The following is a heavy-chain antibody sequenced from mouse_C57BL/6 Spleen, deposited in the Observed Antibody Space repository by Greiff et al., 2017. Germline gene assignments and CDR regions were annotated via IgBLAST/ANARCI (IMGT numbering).Heavy chain of an antibody. Sequence: VQLQQPGAELVKPGASVKLSCKASGYTFTSYWMQWVKQRPGQGLEWIGEIDPSDSYTNYNQKFKGKATLTVDTSSSTAYMQLSSLTSEDSAVYYCARWEVRAMDYWGQGTSVTVSS. J-gene: IGHJ4*01. V-gene: IGHV1-50*01. CDR1: GYTFTSYW. CDR2: IDPSDSYT. CDR3: ARWEVRAMDY. D-gene: IGHD2-14*01.